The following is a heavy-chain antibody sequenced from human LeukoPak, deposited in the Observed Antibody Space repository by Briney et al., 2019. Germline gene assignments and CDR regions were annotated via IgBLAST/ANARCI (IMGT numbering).Heavy chain of an antibody. J-gene: IGHJ4*02. CDR3: ARGSTSDWPLEY. V-gene: IGHV1-3*01. D-gene: IGHD2-21*02. Sequence: GASVKVSCKASGYTFINYAIHWVRQAPGQRLEWMGWSNAHNGDTKYSQKFQGRVAITRDTSASIVYMELSTLRFGDTAVYYCARGSTSDWPLEYWGRGILVTVSS. CDR2: SNAHNGDT. CDR1: GYTFINYA.